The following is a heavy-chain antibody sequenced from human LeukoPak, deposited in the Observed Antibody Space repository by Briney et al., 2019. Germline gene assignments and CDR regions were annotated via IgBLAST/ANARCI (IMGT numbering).Heavy chain of an antibody. Sequence: GGSLRLSCAASGFTFSSHWMHWVRHAPGKGLVWVSAISGSGGSTCYADSVKGRFTISRDNSKNTLYLQMNSLRAEDTAVYYCAKARSYSSSALYFDYWGQGTLVTVSS. J-gene: IGHJ4*02. CDR2: ISGSGGST. CDR1: GFTFSSHW. V-gene: IGHV3-23*01. CDR3: AKARSYSSSALYFDY. D-gene: IGHD6-13*01.